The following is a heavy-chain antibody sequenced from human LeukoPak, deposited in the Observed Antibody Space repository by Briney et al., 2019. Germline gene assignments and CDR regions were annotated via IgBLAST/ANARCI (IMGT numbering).Heavy chain of an antibody. V-gene: IGHV5-51*01. CDR1: GYNFANYW. CDR3: ILAADGFDY. CDR2: IYPSNSDT. Sequence: GESLKISCKGSGYNFANYWIGWVRQMPGKGLEWMGTIYPSNSDTRYSPSFQGQVTISADKSISTAHLQWSSLKASDTAMYYCILAADGFDYWGQGTLVTVSS. D-gene: IGHD6-13*01. J-gene: IGHJ4*02.